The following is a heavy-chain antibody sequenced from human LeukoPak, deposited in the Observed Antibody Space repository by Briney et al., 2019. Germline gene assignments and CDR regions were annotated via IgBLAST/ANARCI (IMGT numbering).Heavy chain of an antibody. D-gene: IGHD3-22*01. CDR2: ISGSGGST. J-gene: IGHJ4*02. Sequence: GGSLRLSCAASGFTFSSYARSWVRQAPGKGLEWVSAISGSGGSTYYADSVKGRFTISRDNSKNTLYLQMNSLRAEDTAVYYCAKVADYYDSSGYYYWGQGTLVTVSS. V-gene: IGHV3-23*01. CDR1: GFTFSSYA. CDR3: AKVADYYDSSGYYY.